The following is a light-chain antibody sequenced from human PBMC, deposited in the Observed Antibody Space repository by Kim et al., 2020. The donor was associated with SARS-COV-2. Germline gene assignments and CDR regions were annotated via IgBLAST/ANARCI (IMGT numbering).Light chain of an antibody. V-gene: IGKV1-5*03. CDR3: QQYNSYWT. J-gene: IGKJ1*01. CDR2: EAI. Sequence: SASVGERVTITCRASQNINNWLAWYQQKPGKAPKLLIYEAISLQSGVPSRFTGSGFGTEFTLTISSLQPDDFATYYCQQYNSYWTFGQGTKVDIK. CDR1: QNINNW.